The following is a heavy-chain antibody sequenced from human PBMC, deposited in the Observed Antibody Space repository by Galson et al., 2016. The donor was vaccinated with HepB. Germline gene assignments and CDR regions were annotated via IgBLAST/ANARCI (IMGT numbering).Heavy chain of an antibody. V-gene: IGHV3-74*01. J-gene: IGHJ4*02. Sequence: SLRLSCAASGFTLSSFWMHWVRQAPGKGLVWVSRITSDGSSTGYADSVKGRFTISRDNSKNTLYLQMSSLRVEDAAIYFCAGGTAWHHFNFWGQGSLVTVSS. D-gene: IGHD1-26*01. CDR3: AGGTAWHHFNF. CDR1: GFTLSSFW. CDR2: ITSDGSST.